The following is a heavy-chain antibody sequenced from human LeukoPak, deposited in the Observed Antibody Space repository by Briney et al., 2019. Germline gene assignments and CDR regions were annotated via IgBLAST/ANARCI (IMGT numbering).Heavy chain of an antibody. D-gene: IGHD1-26*01. J-gene: IGHJ4*02. CDR2: VSGNGDMI. Sequence: GGSLRLSCAASGFTFHFYGMSWVRQAPGKGLEWVSAVSGNGDMIHYADSVKGRFTISRDNSKNTLYLQMNSLRAEGTAVYYCAKGDTTWELPHDYWGQGTLVTVSS. V-gene: IGHV3-23*01. CDR3: AKGDTTWELPHDY. CDR1: GFTFHFYG.